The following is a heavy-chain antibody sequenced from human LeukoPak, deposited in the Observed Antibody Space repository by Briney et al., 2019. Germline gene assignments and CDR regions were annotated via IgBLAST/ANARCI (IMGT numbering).Heavy chain of an antibody. J-gene: IGHJ5*02. CDR1: GFTFSSYG. V-gene: IGHV4-34*01. CDR2: INHSGST. Sequence: GSLRLSCAASGFTFSSYGMHWVRQPPGKGLEWIGEINHSGSTNYNPSLKSRVTISVDTSKNQFSLKLSSVTAADTAVYYCARGARDIVSFDPWGQGTLVTVSS. CDR3: ARGARDIVSFDP. D-gene: IGHD5/OR15-5a*01.